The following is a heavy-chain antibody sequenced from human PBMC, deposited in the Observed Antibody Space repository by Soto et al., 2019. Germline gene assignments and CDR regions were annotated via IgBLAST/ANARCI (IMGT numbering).Heavy chain of an antibody. V-gene: IGHV3-30*18. Sequence: QVQLVESGGGVVQPGRSLRLSCAASGFTFSSYGMHWVRQAPGKGLAWVAVISYDGSNKYYADSVKGRFTISRDNSKNTPYLPTHSLTADHTAAYYCAKDSSVRGDVSLDVWGQGTTVTVSS. CDR1: GFTFSSYG. J-gene: IGHJ6*02. CDR2: ISYDGSNK. D-gene: IGHD3-10*01. CDR3: AKDSSVRGDVSLDV.